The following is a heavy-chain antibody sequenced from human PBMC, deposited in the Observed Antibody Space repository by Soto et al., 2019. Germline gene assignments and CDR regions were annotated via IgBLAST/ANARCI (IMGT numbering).Heavy chain of an antibody. D-gene: IGHD1-1*01. CDR1: GYSFTSYW. CDR3: ARLRFEATGTTGIYYYYYMDV. V-gene: IGHV5-51*01. J-gene: IGHJ6*03. CDR2: IYPGDSDT. Sequence: GESLKISCKGSGYSFTSYWIGWVRQMPGKGLEWMGIIYPGDSDTRYSPSFQGQVTISADKSISTAYLQWSSLKASDTAMYYCARLRFEATGTTGIYYYYYMDVWGKGTTVTVSS.